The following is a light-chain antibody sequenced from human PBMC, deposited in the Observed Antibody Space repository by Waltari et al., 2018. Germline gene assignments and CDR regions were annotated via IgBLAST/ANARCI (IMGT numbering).Light chain of an antibody. Sequence: EIVMTQSPATLSVSPGERATLSCRASQSVSRNLAWYQHKPGQAPRLLIYGASTRATGSPARFGGIGSGTEFTLTISSLQSEDFAVYYCQQYNNWPWTFGQGTKVEIK. J-gene: IGKJ1*01. CDR1: QSVSRN. CDR3: QQYNNWPWT. V-gene: IGKV3-15*01. CDR2: GAS.